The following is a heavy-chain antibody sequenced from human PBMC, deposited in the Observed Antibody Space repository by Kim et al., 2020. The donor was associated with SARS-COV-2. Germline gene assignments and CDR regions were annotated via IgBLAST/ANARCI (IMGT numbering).Heavy chain of an antibody. CDR1: GGSISSGDYY. Sequence: SETLSLTCTVSGGSISSGDYYWSWIRQPPGKGLEWIGYIYYSGSTYYNPSLKSRVTISVDTSKNQFSLKLSSVTAADTAVYYCARRRGDIVVVPAAIGAAFDIWGQGTMVTVSS. J-gene: IGHJ3*02. CDR3: ARRRGDIVVVPAAIGAAFDI. V-gene: IGHV4-30-4*01. CDR2: IYYSGST. D-gene: IGHD2-2*02.